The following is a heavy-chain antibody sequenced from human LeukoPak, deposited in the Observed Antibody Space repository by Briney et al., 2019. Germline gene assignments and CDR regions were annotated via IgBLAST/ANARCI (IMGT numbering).Heavy chain of an antibody. CDR2: TRNKANSYTT. Sequence: LSLTCAVYGGSFSGYYWSWIRQPPGKGLEWVGRTRNKANSYTTEYAASVKGRFTISRDDSKNSLYLQMNSLKTEDTAVYYCARAGSNHVRPLLMVYDSPMTHYYYMDVWGKGTTVTVSS. CDR1: GGSFSGYY. J-gene: IGHJ6*03. CDR3: ARAGSNHVRPLLMVYDSPMTHYYYMDV. D-gene: IGHD2-8*01. V-gene: IGHV3-72*01.